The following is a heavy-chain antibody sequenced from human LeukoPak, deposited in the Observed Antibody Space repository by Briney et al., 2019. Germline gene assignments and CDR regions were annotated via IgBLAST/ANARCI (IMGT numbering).Heavy chain of an antibody. CDR1: GGSFSGYY. CDR3: ARPNRGVTMIVRAPYYFDY. D-gene: IGHD3-22*01. J-gene: IGHJ4*02. Sequence: SETLSLTCAVYGGSFSGYYWSWIRQPPGKGLEWIGEINHSGSTNYNPSLKSRVTISVDTSKNQFSLKLSSVTAADTAVYYCARPNRGVTMIVRAPYYFDYWGQGTLVTVSS. CDR2: INHSGST. V-gene: IGHV4-34*01.